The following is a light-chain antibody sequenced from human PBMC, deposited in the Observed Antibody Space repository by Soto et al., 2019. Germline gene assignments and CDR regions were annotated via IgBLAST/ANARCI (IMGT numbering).Light chain of an antibody. Sequence: IVLTQSPGTLYLSPGERATLSCRASQSVGSSYLAWYQQKPGQAPRLLIYGASSRATGLPDTFSGSGSGTDFTLTISRLEPEEFAVYYCQQYGSSLYTYGQATKLEIK. CDR3: QQYGSSLYT. V-gene: IGKV3-20*01. J-gene: IGKJ2*01. CDR1: QSVGSSY. CDR2: GAS.